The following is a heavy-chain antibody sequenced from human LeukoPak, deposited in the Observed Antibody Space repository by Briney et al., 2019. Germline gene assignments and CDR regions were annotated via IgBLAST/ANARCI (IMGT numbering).Heavy chain of an antibody. CDR2: ISYDGSNK. CDR3: ARVPHTP. CDR1: GFTFSSYA. D-gene: IGHD2-21*01. Sequence: PGGSLRLSCAASGFTFSSYAMPWVRQAPGKGLEWVAVISYDGSNKYYADSVKGRFTISRDNSKNTLYLQMNSLRAEDTAVYYCARVPHTPWGQGTLVTVSS. V-gene: IGHV3-30-3*01. J-gene: IGHJ5*02.